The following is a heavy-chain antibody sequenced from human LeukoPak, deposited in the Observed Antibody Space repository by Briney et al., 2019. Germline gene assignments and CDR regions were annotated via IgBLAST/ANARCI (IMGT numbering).Heavy chain of an antibody. J-gene: IGHJ5*02. CDR2: IYSGGST. CDR1: GFTVSSNY. V-gene: IGHV3-53*01. Sequence: GGSLRLSCAASGFTVSSNYMSWVRQAPGKGLEWVSVIYSGGSTYYADSVKGRFTISRDNSKNTLYLQMNSLRAEDTAVYYCARAKTIYGSGSINWFDPWGQGTLFTVSS. D-gene: IGHD3-10*01. CDR3: ARAKTIYGSGSINWFDP.